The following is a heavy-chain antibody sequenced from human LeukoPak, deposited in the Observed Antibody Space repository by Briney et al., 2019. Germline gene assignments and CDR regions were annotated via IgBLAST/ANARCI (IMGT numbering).Heavy chain of an antibody. CDR1: GFTFSSYV. J-gene: IGHJ4*02. D-gene: IGHD6-19*01. CDR2: ISGSGGST. V-gene: IGHV3-23*01. CDR3: AKRGVAGSFDY. Sequence: PGGSLRLSCAASGFTFSSYVMSWGRQAPGKGLEWVSAISGSGGSTYYADSVKGRFTISRDNSKNTLYLQMSSLRAEDTAVYYCAKRGVAGSFDYWGQGTLVTVSS.